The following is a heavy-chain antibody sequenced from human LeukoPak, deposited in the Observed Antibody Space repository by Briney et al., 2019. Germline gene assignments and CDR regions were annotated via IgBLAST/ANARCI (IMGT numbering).Heavy chain of an antibody. CDR3: ARSYGDYVDYFDY. CDR1: GYTFTSYY. Sequence: SVKVSCKASGYTFTSYYMHWVRQAPGQGLEWMGGIIPIFGTANYAQKFQGRVTITADESTSTAYMELSSLRSEDTAVYYCARSYGDYVDYFDYWGQGTLVTVSS. J-gene: IGHJ4*02. D-gene: IGHD4-17*01. V-gene: IGHV1-69*13. CDR2: IIPIFGTA.